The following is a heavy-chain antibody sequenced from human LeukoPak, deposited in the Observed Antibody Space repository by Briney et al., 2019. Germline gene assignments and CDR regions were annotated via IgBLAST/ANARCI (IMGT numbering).Heavy chain of an antibody. D-gene: IGHD2-15*01. CDR2: IYYSGST. CDR1: GGSISSSSYY. CDR3: VRHADIVVVVANNWFDP. Sequence: PSETLSLTCTVSGGSISSSSYYWGWIRQPPGKGLEWIGSIYYSGSTYYNPSLKNRVTISVDTSKNQFSLKLSSVTAADTAVYYCVRHADIVVVVANNWFDPWGQGTLVTVSS. J-gene: IGHJ5*02. V-gene: IGHV4-39*01.